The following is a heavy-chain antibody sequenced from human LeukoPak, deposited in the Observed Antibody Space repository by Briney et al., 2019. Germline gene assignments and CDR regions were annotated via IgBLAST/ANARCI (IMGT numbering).Heavy chain of an antibody. CDR1: GGPISSFF. CDR2: VYNSGIT. CDR3: ARGIPGYSSSWEGLDY. J-gene: IGHJ4*02. Sequence: SETLSLTCTVSGGPISSFFWSWVRQPPGKGLEWIGYVYNSGITKYNSSLKSRVTITVDTSKNQFSLKLSSVTAADTAVYYCARGIPGYSSSWEGLDYWGQGTLVTVSS. V-gene: IGHV4-59*12. D-gene: IGHD6-13*01.